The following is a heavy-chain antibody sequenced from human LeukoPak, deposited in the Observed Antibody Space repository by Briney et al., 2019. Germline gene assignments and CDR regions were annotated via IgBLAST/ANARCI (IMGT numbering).Heavy chain of an antibody. CDR2: INSDGSST. CDR3: AREDDYGGNFFDY. Sequence: GGSLRLSCAASGFTFSSYWMHWVRQAPGKGLVWVSRINSDGSSTSYADSVKGRFTISRDNAKNTLYLQMNGLRAEDTAVYYCAREDDYGGNFFDYWGQGTLVTVSS. D-gene: IGHD4-23*01. CDR1: GFTFSSYW. J-gene: IGHJ4*02. V-gene: IGHV3-74*01.